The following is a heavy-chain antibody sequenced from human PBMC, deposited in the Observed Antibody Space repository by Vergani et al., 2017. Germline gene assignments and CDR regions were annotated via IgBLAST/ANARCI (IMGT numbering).Heavy chain of an antibody. Sequence: QVQLVQSGAEVKKPGASVKVSCKVSGYTITELSMHWVRQAPGKGLAWMGGFDPEVGETIYAQKFQGRVTMTEDTSTDTAYMELSSLRSEDTAVYYCATYQELTFGGDIRAFDLWGQGTMVTVSS. CDR1: GYTITELS. CDR2: FDPEVGET. D-gene: IGHD3-16*01. J-gene: IGHJ3*01. CDR3: ATYQELTFGGDIRAFDL. V-gene: IGHV1-24*01.